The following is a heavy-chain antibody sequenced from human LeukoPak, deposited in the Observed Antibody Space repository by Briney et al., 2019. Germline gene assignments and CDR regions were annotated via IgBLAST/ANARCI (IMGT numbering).Heavy chain of an antibody. CDR1: GFSFNNYV. D-gene: IGHD3-16*01. Sequence: GRSLRLSCAASGFSFNNYVMHWVRQAPGKGLEWVALISNDGSNKYYADSVKGRFTISRDNSKNTLYLRMDSLRAEDTAVYYCATKHGGELGGPFDYWGQGTLVTVSS. CDR3: ATKHGGELGGPFDY. J-gene: IGHJ4*02. CDR2: ISNDGSNK. V-gene: IGHV3-30*03.